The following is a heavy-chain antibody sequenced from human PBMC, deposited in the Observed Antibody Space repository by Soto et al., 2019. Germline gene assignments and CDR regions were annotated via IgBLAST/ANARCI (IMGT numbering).Heavy chain of an antibody. J-gene: IGHJ6*02. CDR1: GYTFTSYA. CDR2: INAGNGNT. D-gene: IGHD3-3*01. Sequence: ASVKVSCKASGYTFTSYAMHWVRQAPGQRLEWMGWINAGNGNTKYSQKFQGRVTITRDTSASTAYMELSSLRSEDTAVHYCARDGSGYNTYYYYYGMDVWGQGTTVTVSS. CDR3: ARDGSGYNTYYYYYGMDV. V-gene: IGHV1-3*01.